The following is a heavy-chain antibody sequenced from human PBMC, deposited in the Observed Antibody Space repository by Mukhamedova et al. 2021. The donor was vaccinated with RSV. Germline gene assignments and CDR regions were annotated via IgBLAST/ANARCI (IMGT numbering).Heavy chain of an antibody. Sequence: TRVTISVDTSKNQFSLKLSSVTAADTAVYYCARHYGSGTYLLDYWGRGTLVTVSS. V-gene: IGHV4-61*07. J-gene: IGHJ4*02. CDR3: ARHYGSGTYLLDY. D-gene: IGHD3-10*01.